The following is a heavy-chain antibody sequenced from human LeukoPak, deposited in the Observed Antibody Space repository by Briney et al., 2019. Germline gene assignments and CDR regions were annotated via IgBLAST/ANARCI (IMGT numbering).Heavy chain of an antibody. Sequence: GGSLRLSCAASGFTFTTFPMSWVRQAPGKGLEWVSGISGSGVSTYYADSVKGRFTISRDNSKNTLYLQMNSLRAEDTAVYYCARAPGYSSSWSPYYYYGMDVWGQGTTVTVSS. D-gene: IGHD6-13*01. CDR2: ISGSGVST. V-gene: IGHV3-23*01. J-gene: IGHJ6*02. CDR1: GFTFTTFP. CDR3: ARAPGYSSSWSPYYYYGMDV.